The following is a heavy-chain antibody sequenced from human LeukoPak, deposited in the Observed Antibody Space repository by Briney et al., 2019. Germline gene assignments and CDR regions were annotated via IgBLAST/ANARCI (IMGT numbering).Heavy chain of an antibody. J-gene: IGHJ6*02. D-gene: IGHD3-10*01. CDR1: GGSISSYY. V-gene: IGHV4-59*06. Sequence: SETLSLTCTVSGGSISSYYWSWIRQHPGKGLEWIGYIYYSGSTYYNPSLKSRVTISVDTSKNQFSLKLSSVTAADTAVYYCAREFTMVRGVINYYGMDVWGQGTTVTVSS. CDR3: AREFTMVRGVINYYGMDV. CDR2: IYYSGST.